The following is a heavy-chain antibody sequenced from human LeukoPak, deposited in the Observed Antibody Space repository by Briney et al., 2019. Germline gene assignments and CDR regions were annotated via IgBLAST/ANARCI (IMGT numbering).Heavy chain of an antibody. Sequence: ASVKVSCKASGYTFTGYYMHWVRQAPGQGLEWMGWINPNSGGTNYAQKFQGRVTMTRDTFISTAYMELSRLRSDDTAVYYCARDLQWPDAFDIWGQGTMVTVSS. V-gene: IGHV1-2*02. CDR1: GYTFTGYY. CDR3: ARDLQWPDAFDI. D-gene: IGHD6-19*01. J-gene: IGHJ3*02. CDR2: INPNSGGT.